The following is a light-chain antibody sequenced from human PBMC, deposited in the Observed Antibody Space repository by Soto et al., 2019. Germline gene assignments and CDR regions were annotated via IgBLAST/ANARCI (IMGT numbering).Light chain of an antibody. Sequence: DIQMTQSPYSLSACVGYGFTITCRSSQGISSYLAWYQQKPGKAPKLLIYAASTLQSGVPSRFSGSGSGTEFTLTIRSLQPEDFATYYCQQLNSYPSITCGKGTRLEIK. CDR1: QGISSY. CDR2: AAS. V-gene: IGKV1-9*01. J-gene: IGKJ5*01. CDR3: QQLNSYPSIT.